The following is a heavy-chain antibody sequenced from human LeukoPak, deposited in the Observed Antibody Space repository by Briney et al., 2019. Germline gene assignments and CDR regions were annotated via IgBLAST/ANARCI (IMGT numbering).Heavy chain of an antibody. J-gene: IGHJ4*02. D-gene: IGHD3-9*01. Sequence: GASVKVSCKASGYTFANFGISWLRHAPGQGLEWMGWISGYNGNTKYAQKFHGRVTMTTDTSTNTAYLELGSLRFGDTAVYYCARDIDILPGYYPFDYWGQGTLVTVSS. V-gene: IGHV1-18*01. CDR1: GYTFANFG. CDR3: ARDIDILPGYYPFDY. CDR2: ISGYNGNT.